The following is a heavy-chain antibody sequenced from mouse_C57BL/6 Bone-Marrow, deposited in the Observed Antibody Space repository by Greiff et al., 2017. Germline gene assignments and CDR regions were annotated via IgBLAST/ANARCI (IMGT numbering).Heavy chain of an antibody. CDR2: FHPNSGST. D-gene: IGHD1-1*01. Sequence: QVQLQQPGAELVKPGASVKLSCKASGYTFTSYWMHWVKQRPGQGLEWIGMFHPNSGSTNYNEKFKSKATLTVDKSSSTAYMQLSSLTSEDSAVYDCARAATVVAHYYAMDYWGQGTSVTVSS. J-gene: IGHJ4*01. CDR3: ARAATVVAHYYAMDY. CDR1: GYTFTSYW. V-gene: IGHV1-64*01.